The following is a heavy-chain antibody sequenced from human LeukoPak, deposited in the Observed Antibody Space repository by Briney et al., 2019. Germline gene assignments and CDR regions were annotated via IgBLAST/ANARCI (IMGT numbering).Heavy chain of an antibody. CDR3: AKGGYTTWFDP. J-gene: IGHJ5*02. CDR1: GFTFREYS. V-gene: IGHV3-23*01. D-gene: IGHD2-15*01. CDR2: IRSNGGDT. Sequence: PGGSLRLSCAASGFTFREYSMSWVRQAPGKGREGGSNIRSNGGDTYYTDSVKGRFTISRDNSKNTLYLEMNSLRAEDTAVYYCAKGGYTTWFDPWGQGTLVTVSS.